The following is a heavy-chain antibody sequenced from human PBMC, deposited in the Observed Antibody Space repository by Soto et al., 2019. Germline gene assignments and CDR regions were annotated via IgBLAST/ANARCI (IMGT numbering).Heavy chain of an antibody. CDR3: ARDPGNYDYVWGSYRPSYAFDI. Sequence: GGSLRLACAASGVTVNSTYVAWSIQAPGKGLEWVSVIHSGGSTYYADSVKARFTISRDNSKNTLYLQMNSLRAEETAVYYCARDPGNYDYVWGSYRPSYAFDIWGQGTMVTVSS. V-gene: IGHV3-53*01. CDR2: IHSGGST. J-gene: IGHJ3*02. D-gene: IGHD3-16*02. CDR1: GVTVNSTY.